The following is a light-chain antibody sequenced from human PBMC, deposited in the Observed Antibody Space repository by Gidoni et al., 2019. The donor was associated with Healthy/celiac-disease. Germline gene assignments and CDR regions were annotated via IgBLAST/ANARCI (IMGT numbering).Light chain of an antibody. J-gene: IGKJ1*01. CDR1: QSVSNN. CDR3: QQYKNWPPWT. V-gene: IGKV3D-15*01. CDR2: GAS. Sequence: EIVMTQSPATLSVSPGERATLSCRASQSVSNNLAWYQQKPGQAPRLLIHGASTRAAGTPARFSGSGSGTEFTLTISSLQSEDFAVYYCQQYKNWPPWTFGQXTKVEIK.